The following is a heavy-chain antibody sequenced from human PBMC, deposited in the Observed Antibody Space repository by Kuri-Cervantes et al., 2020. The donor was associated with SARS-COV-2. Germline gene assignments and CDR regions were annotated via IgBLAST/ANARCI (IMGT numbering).Heavy chain of an antibody. CDR2: ISSYSGDT. CDR3: ARDSESRAHRGGFYYGFDV. D-gene: IGHD5-24*01. Sequence: ASVKVSCKASGYTFADYGINWVRQAPGQGLEWMGWISSYSGDTSYAHKLLGRVTVATDTSTSTAFVELRRLSSDDTAVYYCARDSESRAHRGGFYYGFDVWGQGTTVTVSS. CDR1: GYTFADYG. V-gene: IGHV1-18*04. J-gene: IGHJ6*02.